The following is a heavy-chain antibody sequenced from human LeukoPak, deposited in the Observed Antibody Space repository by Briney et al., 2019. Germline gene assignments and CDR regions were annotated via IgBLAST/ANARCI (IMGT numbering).Heavy chain of an antibody. D-gene: IGHD5-24*01. Sequence: GGSLRLSCAASGFTFSSYGMHWVRQAPGKGLEWVAFIRYDGSNKYYADSVKGRFTISRDNSKNTLYLQMNSLRAEDTAVYYCAKPIDGYNAVDDYWGQGTLVTVSS. CDR3: AKPIDGYNAVDDY. CDR2: IRYDGSNK. J-gene: IGHJ4*02. V-gene: IGHV3-30*02. CDR1: GFTFSSYG.